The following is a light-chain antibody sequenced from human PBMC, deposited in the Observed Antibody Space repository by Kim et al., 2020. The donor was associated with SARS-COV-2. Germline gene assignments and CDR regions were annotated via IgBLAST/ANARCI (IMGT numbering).Light chain of an antibody. Sequence: ASVGDRVTITSRSSQDINHFLGWFQQKPGKAPKHLIYDASNLKTGVPSRFSGMKSGTEFSLIISSLQPEDIATYYCQQYHSVPITFGPGTKVDIK. V-gene: IGKV1-33*01. CDR3: QQYHSVPIT. CDR1: QDINHF. CDR2: DAS. J-gene: IGKJ3*01.